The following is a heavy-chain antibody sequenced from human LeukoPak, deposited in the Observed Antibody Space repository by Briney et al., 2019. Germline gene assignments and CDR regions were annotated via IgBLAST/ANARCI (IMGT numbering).Heavy chain of an antibody. V-gene: IGHV3-23*01. D-gene: IGHD6-19*01. J-gene: IGHJ6*03. CDR3: AKDGLEYSSGSIHYYYYYYMDV. Sequence: GGSLRLSCAASGFTFSSYAMSWVRQAPGKGLEWVSAISGSGGSTYYADSVKGRFTISRDNSKNTLYLQMNSLRAEDTAVYYCAKDGLEYSSGSIHYYYYYYMDVWGKGTTVTVSS. CDR1: GFTFSSYA. CDR2: ISGSGGST.